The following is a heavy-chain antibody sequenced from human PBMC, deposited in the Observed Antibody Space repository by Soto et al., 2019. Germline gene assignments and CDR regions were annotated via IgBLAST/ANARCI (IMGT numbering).Heavy chain of an antibody. D-gene: IGHD5-12*01. J-gene: IGHJ4*02. CDR1: GGTFSNAI. CDR3: ARHSPIGSTFSGYDAIDY. CDR2: IIPLLDIA. V-gene: IGHV1-69*02. Sequence: QVQLVQSGAEVKKPGSSVKVSCKTSGGTFSNAIITWVRQAPGQGLEWMGRIIPLLDIANYAQKCQGRVTINADKSTSTAYMELNSLRSEDTAVYYCARHSPIGSTFSGYDAIDYWGQGTLVTVSS.